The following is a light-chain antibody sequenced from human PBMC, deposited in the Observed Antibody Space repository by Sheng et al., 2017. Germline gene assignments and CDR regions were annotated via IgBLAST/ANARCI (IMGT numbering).Light chain of an antibody. V-gene: IGKV3D-20*02. Sequence: EIVMTQSPATLSLSPGERATLSCRASESVSGGQISWYQQRPGQAPRLLIYEASNRATGIPDRFSGSGSGTDFTLTISSLEPEDFAVYYCQQRSNWPPLTFGGGTKVEIK. CDR1: ESVSGGQ. CDR3: QQRSNWPPLT. CDR2: EAS. J-gene: IGKJ4*01.